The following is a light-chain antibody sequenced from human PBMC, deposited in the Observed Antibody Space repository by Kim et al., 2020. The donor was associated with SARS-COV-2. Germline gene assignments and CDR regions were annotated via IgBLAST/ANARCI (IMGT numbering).Light chain of an antibody. J-gene: IGKJ1*01. Sequence: PGERVTLSCRASQSVSSSYLAWYQQKPGQAPRLLIYGASSRATGIPDRFSGSGSGTDFTLTISRLEPEDFAVYYCQQYGSSPPRTFGQGTKVDIK. V-gene: IGKV3-20*01. CDR1: QSVSSSY. CDR2: GAS. CDR3: QQYGSSPPRT.